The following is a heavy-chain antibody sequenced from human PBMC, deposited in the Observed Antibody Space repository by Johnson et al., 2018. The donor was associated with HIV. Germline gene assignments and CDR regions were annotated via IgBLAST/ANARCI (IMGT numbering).Heavy chain of an antibody. J-gene: IGHJ3*02. Sequence: VQLVESGGGLVKPGGSLRLSCAASGFTVSSNYMSWVRQAPGKGLEWVSVIYSGGSTYYPDSVTGRFTISRDNSKNTLFLQMNSLRAEDTSVYYCAREGGGTVVLGDEGAFDIWGQGTMVTVS. D-gene: IGHD3-10*01. V-gene: IGHV3-66*02. CDR2: IYSGGST. CDR3: AREGGGTVVLGDEGAFDI. CDR1: GFTVSSNY.